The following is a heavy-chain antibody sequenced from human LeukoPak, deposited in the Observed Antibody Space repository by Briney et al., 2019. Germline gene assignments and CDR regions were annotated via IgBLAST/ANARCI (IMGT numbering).Heavy chain of an antibody. D-gene: IGHD2-2*01. CDR1: GFTFSSYA. Sequence: GGSLRLSCAASGFTFSSYAMHWGRQAPGKGLEYVSAISSNGGSTYYANSVKGRFTISRDNSKNTLYLQMNSLRAEDAAVYYCARLMPPVDCSRTSCFGFDYWGQGTLVTVSS. V-gene: IGHV3-64*01. CDR3: ARLMPPVDCSRTSCFGFDY. CDR2: ISSNGGST. J-gene: IGHJ4*02.